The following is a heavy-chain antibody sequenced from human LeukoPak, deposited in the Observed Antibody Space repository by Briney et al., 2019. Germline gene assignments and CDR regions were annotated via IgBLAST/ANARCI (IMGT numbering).Heavy chain of an antibody. CDR2: INPSGGST. J-gene: IGHJ3*02. Sequence: ASVKVSCKASGYTFTSYYMHWVRQAPGQGLEWMGIINPSGGSTSYAQKFQGRVTMTRDTSTSTVYMELSSLRSEDTAVYYCARDSVGATLPLAFDIWGQGTMVTVSS. D-gene: IGHD1-26*01. CDR3: ARDSVGATLPLAFDI. CDR1: GYTFTSYY. V-gene: IGHV1-46*01.